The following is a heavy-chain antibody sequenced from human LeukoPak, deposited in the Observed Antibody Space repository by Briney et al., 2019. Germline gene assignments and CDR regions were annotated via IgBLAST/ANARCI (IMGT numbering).Heavy chain of an antibody. V-gene: IGHV1-2*02. D-gene: IGHD6-19*01. CDR3: ARVGQWLVQDHYYGMDV. CDR1: GYTFTGYY. Sequence: ASVKVSCKASGYTFTGYYMHWVRQAPGQGLEWMGWINPDSGGTKYAQKFQGRVTMTRDTAISTAYMELSRLRSDDTAVYYCARVGQWLVQDHYYGMDVWGQGTTVTVSS. CDR2: INPDSGGT. J-gene: IGHJ6*02.